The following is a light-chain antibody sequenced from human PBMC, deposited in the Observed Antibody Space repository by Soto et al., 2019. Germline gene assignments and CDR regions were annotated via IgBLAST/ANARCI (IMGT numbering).Light chain of an antibody. CDR3: QQYLASPPWT. J-gene: IGKJ1*01. Sequence: EIVLTQSPGTLSLSPGERATLSCRASQSVNSGYLAWYQQKPGQAPRLLIYGTSTRAAGIPDRFSGSGSGTDFTLTISRLEPDDFAVYYCQQYLASPPWTFGQGTEVE. V-gene: IGKV3-20*01. CDR2: GTS. CDR1: QSVNSGY.